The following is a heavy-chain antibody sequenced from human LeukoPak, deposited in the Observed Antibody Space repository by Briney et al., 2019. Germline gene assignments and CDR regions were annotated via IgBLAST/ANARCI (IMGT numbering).Heavy chain of an antibody. Sequence: ASVKVSCKASGYTFTSYYMHWVRQAPGQGLEWMGIINPSGGSTSYAQKFQGRVTMTRDTSTSTVYMELSSLRSEDTAVYYCARGSPPGVTRLDYFDYWGQGTLVTVSS. CDR2: INPSGGST. CDR1: GYTFTSYY. D-gene: IGHD5-18*01. CDR3: ARGSPPGVTRLDYFDY. J-gene: IGHJ4*02. V-gene: IGHV1-46*01.